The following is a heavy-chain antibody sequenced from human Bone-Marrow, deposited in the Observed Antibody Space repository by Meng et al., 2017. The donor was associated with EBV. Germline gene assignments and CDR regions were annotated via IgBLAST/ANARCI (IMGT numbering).Heavy chain of an antibody. CDR2: IIPIFGTA. CDR1: GGTFSSYA. V-gene: IGHV1-69*01. Sequence: QGELVQAWAEVKKPGSSVKVSCKASGGTFSSYAISWVRQAPGQGLEWMGGIIPIFGTANYAQKFQDRVTITADESTSTAYMELSSLRSEDTAVYYCARGDYGDYNWFDPWGQGTLVTVSS. D-gene: IGHD4-17*01. J-gene: IGHJ5*02. CDR3: ARGDYGDYNWFDP.